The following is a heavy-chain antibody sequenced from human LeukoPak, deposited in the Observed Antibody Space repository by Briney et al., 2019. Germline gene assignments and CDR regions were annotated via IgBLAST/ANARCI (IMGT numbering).Heavy chain of an antibody. CDR3: ARDHVQQLVIADAFDI. CDR2: INHSGST. D-gene: IGHD6-13*01. J-gene: IGHJ3*02. V-gene: IGHV4-34*01. Sequence: SETLSLTCAVYGGSFSGYYWSWIRQPPGKGLEWIGEINHSGSTNYNPSLKSRVTMSVDTSKNQFSLKLSSVTAADTAVYYCARDHVQQLVIADAFDIWGQGTMVTVSS. CDR1: GGSFSGYY.